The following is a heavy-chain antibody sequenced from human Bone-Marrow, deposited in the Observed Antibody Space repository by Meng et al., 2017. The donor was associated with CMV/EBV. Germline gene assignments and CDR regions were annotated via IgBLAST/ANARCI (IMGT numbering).Heavy chain of an antibody. CDR3: ARGVRRYCSSTSCRNYYGMDV. Sequence: SEPLSLTCAVYGGSFSGYYWSWIRQPPGKGLEWIGEINHSGSTNYNPSLKSRVTISVDTSKNQFSLKLSSVTAADTAVYYCARGVRRYCSSTSCRNYYGMDVWGQGTTVTVSS. J-gene: IGHJ6*02. CDR2: INHSGST. CDR1: GGSFSGYY. V-gene: IGHV4-34*01. D-gene: IGHD2-2*01.